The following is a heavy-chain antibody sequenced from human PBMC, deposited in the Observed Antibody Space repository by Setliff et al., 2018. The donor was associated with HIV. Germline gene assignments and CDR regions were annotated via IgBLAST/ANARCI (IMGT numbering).Heavy chain of an antibody. V-gene: IGHV4-31*03. CDR2: IYYTEIT. CDR1: GGSISSGGYY. J-gene: IGHJ4*02. D-gene: IGHD2-21*01. CDR3: ARLRLTPMMVVDFFDL. Sequence: SETLSLTCTVSGGSISSGGYYWSWIRQHPGKGLEWIGHIYYTEITYYNPSLRSRVTMSVDTSKNQFSLKLRSVTAADTGVYYCARLRLTPMMVVDFFDLWGQGTLVTVS.